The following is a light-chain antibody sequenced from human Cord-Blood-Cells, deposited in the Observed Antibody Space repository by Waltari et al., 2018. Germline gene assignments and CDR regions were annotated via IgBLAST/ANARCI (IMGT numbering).Light chain of an antibody. CDR1: SSDVGGYNY. CDR3: SSYTSSSTGV. J-gene: IGLJ3*02. CDR2: DVS. Sequence: QSALTQPASVSGSPGQSITISCTGTSSDVGGYNYVSWYQQPPGKAPKLMIYDVSKRRSGVSSRFSGSKSGNTASLTISGLQAEDEADYYCSSYTSSSTGVFGGGTKLTVL. V-gene: IGLV2-14*01.